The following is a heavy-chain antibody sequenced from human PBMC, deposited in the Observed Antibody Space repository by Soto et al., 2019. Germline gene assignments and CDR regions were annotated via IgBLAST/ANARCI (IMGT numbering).Heavy chain of an antibody. Sequence: EVQLVQSGAEVKKPGESLKISCKGFGYSFSSYWIAWMRQMLGKGLEWMGIIYIGDSDTRYSPSFKGQVTISADKSISTAYLQWSSLEASDTATYYCARRTGDYSGRSDYFDYWGQGSLVTVSS. CDR2: IYIGDSDT. CDR3: ARRTGDYSGRSDYFDY. V-gene: IGHV5-51*01. J-gene: IGHJ4*02. CDR1: GYSFSSYW. D-gene: IGHD4-4*01.